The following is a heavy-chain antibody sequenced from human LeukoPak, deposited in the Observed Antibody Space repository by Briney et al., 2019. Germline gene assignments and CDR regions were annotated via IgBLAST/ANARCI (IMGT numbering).Heavy chain of an antibody. CDR1: GFTFSSYS. CDR2: INQDGSEK. D-gene: IGHD5-18*01. J-gene: IGHJ6*03. Sequence: GGSLRLSCAASGFTFSSYSMNWVRQAPGKGLEWVANINQDGSEKYYVDSVKGRFTISRDNAKNSLYLQMNSLRAEDTAVYYCARIGYSYGPLGYYYYMDVWGKGTTVTISS. CDR3: ARIGYSYGPLGYYYYMDV. V-gene: IGHV3-7*01.